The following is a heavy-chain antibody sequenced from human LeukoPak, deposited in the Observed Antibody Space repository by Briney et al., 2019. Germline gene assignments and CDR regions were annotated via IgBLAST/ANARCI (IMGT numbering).Heavy chain of an antibody. V-gene: IGHV1-69*13. CDR1: GGTFSSYA. Sequence: SVKVSCKASGGTFSSYAINWVRQAPGQGLEWMGGIIPIFGTANYAQKFQGRVTITADESTSTAYMELSSLRSEDTAVYYCARADPQPRTNWFDPWGQGTLVTVSS. D-gene: IGHD6-6*01. CDR3: ARADPQPRTNWFDP. CDR2: IIPIFGTA. J-gene: IGHJ5*02.